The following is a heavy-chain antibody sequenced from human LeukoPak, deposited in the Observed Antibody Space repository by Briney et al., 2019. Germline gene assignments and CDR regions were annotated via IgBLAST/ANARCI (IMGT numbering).Heavy chain of an antibody. CDR3: VTIGGDGDY. V-gene: IGHV1-69*04. D-gene: IGHD2-21*02. CDR2: IIPILGIA. CDR1: GGTXXXYA. Sequence: GGTXXXYAISWVRQAPGQGLEWMGRIIPILGIANYAQKFQGRVTITADKSTSTAYMELSSLRSEDTAVYYCVTIGGDGDYWGQGTLVTVSS. J-gene: IGHJ4*02.